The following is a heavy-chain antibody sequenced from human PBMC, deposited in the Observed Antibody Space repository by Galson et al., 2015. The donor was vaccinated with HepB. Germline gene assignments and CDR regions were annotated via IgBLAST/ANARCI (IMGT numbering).Heavy chain of an antibody. V-gene: IGHV3-48*03. D-gene: IGHD3-10*01. J-gene: IGHJ4*02. CDR3: VRVRNYYGSSLDY. CDR1: GFRFSDFE. Sequence: SLRLSCAASGFRFSDFEMNWVRQAPGKGLEWVSYISGSGNIRYYADSVKGRFTMSRDNAQNSVYLQMNSLRAEDTALYYCVRVRNYYGSSLDYWGQGILVTVSS. CDR2: ISGSGNIR.